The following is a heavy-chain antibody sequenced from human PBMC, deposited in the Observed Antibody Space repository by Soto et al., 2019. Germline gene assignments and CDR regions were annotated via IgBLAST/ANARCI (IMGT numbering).Heavy chain of an antibody. CDR2: ISYDGSNK. Sequence: PGGSLRLSFAASGFTFSSYAMHWVRQAPGKGLEGVSFISYDGSNKYYADSVKVRLTISRDNSKNTLYLQMNSLRAEDTAVYYCARDTLEVNSSGWYYYHYGMHXWGQGTTVTVS. V-gene: IGHV3-30-3*01. D-gene: IGHD6-19*01. J-gene: IGHJ6*02. CDR3: ARDTLEVNSSGWYYYHYGMHX. CDR1: GFTFSSYA.